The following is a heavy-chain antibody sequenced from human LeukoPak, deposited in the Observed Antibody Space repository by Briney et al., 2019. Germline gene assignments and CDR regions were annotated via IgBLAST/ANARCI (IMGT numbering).Heavy chain of an antibody. Sequence: SQTLSLTCTVSGGSISSGSYYWSWIRQPAGKGLEWIGRIYTSGSTNYNPSLKSRVTISVDTSKNQFSLKLSSVTAADTAAYYCARDHVRSSASYFDYWGQGILVTVSS. CDR1: GGSISSGSYY. CDR3: ARDHVRSSASYFDY. D-gene: IGHD2-2*01. CDR2: IYTSGST. V-gene: IGHV4-61*02. J-gene: IGHJ4*02.